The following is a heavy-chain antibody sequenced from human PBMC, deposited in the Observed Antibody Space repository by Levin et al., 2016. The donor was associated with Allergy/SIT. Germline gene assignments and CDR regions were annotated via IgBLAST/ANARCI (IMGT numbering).Heavy chain of an antibody. D-gene: IGHD3-22*01. CDR3: ARGDYDSSGYY. V-gene: IGHV1-69*04. CDR2: IIPILGIA. Sequence: WVRQAPGQGLEWMGRIIPILGIANYAQKFQGRVTITADKSTSTAYMELSSLRSEDTAVYYCARGDYDSSGYYWGQGTLVTVSS. J-gene: IGHJ4*02.